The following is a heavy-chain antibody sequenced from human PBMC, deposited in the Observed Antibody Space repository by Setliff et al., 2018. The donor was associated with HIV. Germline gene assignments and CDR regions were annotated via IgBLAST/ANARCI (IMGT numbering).Heavy chain of an antibody. CDR1: GFMFNIYE. V-gene: IGHV3-43*02. CDR3: AKDFGYDSSRPEYFQH. D-gene: IGHD3-22*01. CDR2: ISWDGGST. J-gene: IGHJ1*01. Sequence: PGGSLRLSCAASGFMFNIYEMNWVRQAPGKGLEWVSYISWDGGSTYYADSVKGRFTISRDNSKNSLYLQMNSLRTEDTALYYCAKDFGYDSSRPEYFQHWGQGTLVTVSS.